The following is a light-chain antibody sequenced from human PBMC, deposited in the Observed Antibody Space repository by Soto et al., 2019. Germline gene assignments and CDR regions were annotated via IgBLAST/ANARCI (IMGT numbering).Light chain of an antibody. Sequence: QSVLTQPASVSGSPGQSITISCTGTSSDVGGYNFVSWYQQHPGKAPKHMIYEVSNRPSGVSNRFSGSKSGNTASLTISGLQAEDEADYYCRSYTTSSTVVFGGGTKLTVL. J-gene: IGLJ2*01. CDR2: EVS. CDR3: RSYTTSSTVV. CDR1: SSDVGGYNF. V-gene: IGLV2-14*01.